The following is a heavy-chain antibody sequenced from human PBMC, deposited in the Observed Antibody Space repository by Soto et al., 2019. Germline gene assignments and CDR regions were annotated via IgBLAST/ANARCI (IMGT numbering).Heavy chain of an antibody. V-gene: IGHV4-59*02. J-gene: IGHJ4*02. D-gene: IGHD6-19*01. CDR1: GASVSYGY. Sequence: QVQLQESGPGLVKPSETLSLTCNVSGASVSYGYWSWIRQPPGKGLEWIGNIHGSGTADYNPSLKTRPTISLDTSKNQFSLRLTSVTPADTAVYYCAKGGTSSLPFDYWGQGTLVTVSA. CDR2: IHGSGTA. CDR3: AKGGTSSLPFDY.